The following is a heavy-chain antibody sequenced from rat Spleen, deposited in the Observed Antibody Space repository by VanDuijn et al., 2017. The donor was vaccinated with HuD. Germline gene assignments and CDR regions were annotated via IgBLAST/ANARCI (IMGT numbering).Heavy chain of an antibody. V-gene: IGHV5-29*01. J-gene: IGHJ2*01. Sequence: EVQLVESDGGLVQPGRSLKLSCAASGFNFSDYGMAWVRQAPTKGLEWVATISYGDSSGHSSTYYRDSVKGRFTISRDNAKRTLYLQMDSLRSEDTATYYCARQGYYGYNSYFDYWGQGVMVTVSS. CDR2: ISYGDSSGHSST. CDR1: GFNFSDYG. D-gene: IGHD1-9*01. CDR3: ARQGYYGYNSYFDY.